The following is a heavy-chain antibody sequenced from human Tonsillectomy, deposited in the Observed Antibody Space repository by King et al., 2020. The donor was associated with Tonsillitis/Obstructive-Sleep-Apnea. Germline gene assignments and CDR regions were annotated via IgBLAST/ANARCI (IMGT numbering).Heavy chain of an antibody. V-gene: IGHV4-59*01. D-gene: IGHD2-2*01. Sequence: QLQESGPGLVKPSETLSLTCTVSGGSISSYYWSWSRQHPGKGLEWIGYIYYSGSTNYNPSLKSRVTISVDTSKNQFSLKLSSVTAADTAVYYCAREVVPDATNYYYYGMDVWGQGTTVTVSS. CDR3: AREVVPDATNYYYYGMDV. CDR1: GGSISSYY. CDR2: IYYSGST. J-gene: IGHJ6*02.